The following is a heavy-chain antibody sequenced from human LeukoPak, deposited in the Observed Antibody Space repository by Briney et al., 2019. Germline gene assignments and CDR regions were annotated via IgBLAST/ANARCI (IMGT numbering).Heavy chain of an antibody. CDR3: ARARLRFLEWPPLPSYMDV. D-gene: IGHD3-3*01. J-gene: IGHJ6*03. CDR2: ISWNSGSI. V-gene: IGHV3-9*01. Sequence: PGGSLRLSCAASGFTFDDYAMHWVRQAPGKGLEWVSGISWNSGSIGYADSVKGRFTISRDNSKNTLYLQMNSLRAEDTAVYYCARARLRFLEWPPLPSYMDVWGKGTTVTVSS. CDR1: GFTFDDYA.